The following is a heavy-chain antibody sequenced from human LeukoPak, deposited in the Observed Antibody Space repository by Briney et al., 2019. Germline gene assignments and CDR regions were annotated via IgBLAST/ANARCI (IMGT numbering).Heavy chain of an antibody. V-gene: IGHV1-2*06. D-gene: IGHD3-22*01. J-gene: IGHJ4*02. CDR3: ARDLVQRGNYYDSSGPLDY. CDR1: GYTFTGYY. Sequence: ASVKVSCKASGYTFTGYYMPSVRQAPGHGLEWVGRINPIRGGTNYTHKFQGRVTMTRDTSISTAYMELSRLRSDDTAVYYCARDLVQRGNYYDSSGPLDYWGQGTLVTVSS. CDR2: INPIRGGT.